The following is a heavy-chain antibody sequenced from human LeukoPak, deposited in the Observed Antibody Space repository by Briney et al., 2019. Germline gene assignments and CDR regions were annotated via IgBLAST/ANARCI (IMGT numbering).Heavy chain of an antibody. J-gene: IGHJ4*02. CDR1: GYTFTNDG. CDR2: ISANNGEI. V-gene: IGHV1-18*04. D-gene: IGHD5-18*01. Sequence: ASVKASCKASGYTFTNDGISWVRQAPGQGLEWMSWISANNGEIRYAQNFQGRVTMTTDTSTTTAYMELRSLRSDDTAVYSCARVPPSAPQLFSSDYWGQGTQVTVSS. CDR3: ARVPPSAPQLFSSDY.